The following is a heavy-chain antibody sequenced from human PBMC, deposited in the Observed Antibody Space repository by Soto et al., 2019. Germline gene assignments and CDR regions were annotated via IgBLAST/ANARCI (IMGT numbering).Heavy chain of an antibody. D-gene: IGHD5-12*01. J-gene: IGHJ4*02. Sequence: QVQLVQSGAEVKKPGSSVKVSCKASGGTFTIFAVSWVRQAPGQGLELMGGIIPIIGTTNYAQRFQGRITISGDESTSTAYMELSRLKSEDTAMYYCVRDLGSGYDPGDYWGQGTIVTVSS. CDR1: GGTFTIFA. CDR3: VRDLGSGYDPGDY. CDR2: IIPIIGTT. V-gene: IGHV1-69*12.